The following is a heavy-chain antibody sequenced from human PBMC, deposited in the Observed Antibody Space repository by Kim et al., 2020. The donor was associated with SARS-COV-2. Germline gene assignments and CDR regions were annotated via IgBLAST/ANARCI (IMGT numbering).Heavy chain of an antibody. CDR3: ARGGGGFDY. CDR2: GST. J-gene: IGHJ4*02. D-gene: IGHD3-10*01. V-gene: IGHV1-46*01. Sequence: GSTSYAQKFQGRVTMTRDTSTSTVYMVLSSLRSEDTAVYYCARGGGGFDYWGQGTLVTVSS.